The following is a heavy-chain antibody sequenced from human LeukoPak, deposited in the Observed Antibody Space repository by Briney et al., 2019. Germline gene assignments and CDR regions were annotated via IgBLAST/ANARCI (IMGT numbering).Heavy chain of an antibody. CDR1: GGSISSSSYY. J-gene: IGHJ3*02. CDR3: ARQRGGGGRFAFDI. V-gene: IGHV4-39*01. CDR2: IYYSGST. Sequence: SETLSLTCTVSGGSISSSSYYWGWIRQPPGKGLEWIGSIYYSGSTYYNPSLKSRVTISVDTSKNQFSLKLSSVTAADTAVYYCARQRGGGGRFAFDIWGQGTMVTVSS. D-gene: IGHD2-21*01.